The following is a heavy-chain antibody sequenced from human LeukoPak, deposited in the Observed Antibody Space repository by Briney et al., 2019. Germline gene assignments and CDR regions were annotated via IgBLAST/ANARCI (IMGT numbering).Heavy chain of an antibody. J-gene: IGHJ4*02. V-gene: IGHV1-18*01. CDR3: ARVGTYYDILTGYKPPVYFDY. Sequence: ASVKVSCKASVSTFTSYGISWVRQAPGQGLEWMGWISAYNGNTNYAQKLQGRVTMTTDTSTSTAYMELRSLRSDDTAVYYCARVGTYYDILTGYKPPVYFDYWGQGTLVTVSS. D-gene: IGHD3-9*01. CDR2: ISAYNGNT. CDR1: VSTFTSYG.